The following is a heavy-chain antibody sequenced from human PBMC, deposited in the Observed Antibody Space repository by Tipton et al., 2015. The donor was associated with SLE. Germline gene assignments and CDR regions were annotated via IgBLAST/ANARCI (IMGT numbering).Heavy chain of an antibody. CDR3: ARESSRLGDY. CDR1: GGSISSSSYY. J-gene: IGHJ4*02. D-gene: IGHD6-13*01. CDR2: VYYSGST. Sequence: TLSLTCTVSGGSISSSSYYWGWIRQPPGKGLEWIGSVYYSGSTYYNPSLKSRVTIYVDTSKNPFSLKLSSVTAADTAVYYCARESSRLGDYWGQGTLVTVSS. V-gene: IGHV4-39*02.